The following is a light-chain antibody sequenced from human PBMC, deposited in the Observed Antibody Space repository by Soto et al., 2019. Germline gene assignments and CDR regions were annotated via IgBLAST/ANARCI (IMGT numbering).Light chain of an antibody. CDR3: SSYTSSSTYV. V-gene: IGLV2-18*02. CDR2: DVN. CDR1: SSDVGNSNG. J-gene: IGLJ1*01. Sequence: QSVLTQPPSGSRSPGQSVAISCTGTSSDVGNSNGVSWYHQPPGTAPKLMIYDVNNRPSGVPDRFSGSKSGNTASLTISGLQAEDVGDYYCSSYTSSSTYVFGTGAKVTV.